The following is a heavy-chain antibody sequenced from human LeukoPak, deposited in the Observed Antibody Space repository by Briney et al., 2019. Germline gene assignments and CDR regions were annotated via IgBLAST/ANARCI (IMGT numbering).Heavy chain of an antibody. CDR2: IKQDGSEK. V-gene: IGHV3-7*01. CDR1: GFTFSGYW. CDR3: ARDLIGRPREGYFDY. Sequence: GGSLRLSCAASGFTFSGYWMSWVRQAPGKGLEWVANIKQDGSEKNYVDSMKGRFTISRDNAKNTLYLQMNSLRAEDTAVYYCARDLIGRPREGYFDYWGQGILVTVSS. D-gene: IGHD5-24*01. J-gene: IGHJ4*02.